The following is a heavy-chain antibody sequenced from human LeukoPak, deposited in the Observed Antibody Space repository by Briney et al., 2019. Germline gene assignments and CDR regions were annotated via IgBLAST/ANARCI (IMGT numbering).Heavy chain of an antibody. CDR3: ARRGYYYDSMESD. CDR2: IYYSGST. D-gene: IGHD3-22*01. CDR1: GFTFSSYG. J-gene: IGHJ4*02. V-gene: IGHV4-39*01. Sequence: PGGSLRLSCAASGFTFSSYGMSWIRQPPGKGLEWIGSIYYSGSTYYNPSLKSRVTISVDTSKNQFSLKLSSVTAADTAVYYCARRGYYYDSMESDWGQGTLVTVSS.